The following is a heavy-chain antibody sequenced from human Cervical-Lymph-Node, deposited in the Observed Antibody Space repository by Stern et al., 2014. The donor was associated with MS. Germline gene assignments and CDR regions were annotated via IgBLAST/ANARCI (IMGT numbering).Heavy chain of an antibody. CDR3: ARWARDLSAFDY. D-gene: IGHD3-16*02. J-gene: IGHJ4*02. V-gene: IGHV4-61*02. Sequence: QLQLQESGPGLVKPSQTLSLTCTVSGGSISSGSYYWSWIRQPAGKGLEXIGRIYTSGSTNYNPSLKSRVTISVDTSKNQFSLKLSSVTAADTAVYYCARWARDLSAFDYWGQGTLVTVSS. CDR2: IYTSGST. CDR1: GGSISSGSYY.